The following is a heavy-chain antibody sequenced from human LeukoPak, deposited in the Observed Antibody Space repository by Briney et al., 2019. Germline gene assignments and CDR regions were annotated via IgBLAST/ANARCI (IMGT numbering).Heavy chain of an antibody. Sequence: PGGSLRLSCVASGFTFSCDSMHSVRQARGRGLEDVAYISGSGDGREYADSVKGRFTISRDNSTTTLYLQMGRMRPEAMDVYYYARAKGSGANWFDHWGQGTLVTVSS. CDR2: ISGSGDGR. J-gene: IGHJ5*02. CDR3: ARAKGSGANWFDH. D-gene: IGHD3-10*01. V-gene: IGHV3-64*02. CDR1: GFTFSCDS.